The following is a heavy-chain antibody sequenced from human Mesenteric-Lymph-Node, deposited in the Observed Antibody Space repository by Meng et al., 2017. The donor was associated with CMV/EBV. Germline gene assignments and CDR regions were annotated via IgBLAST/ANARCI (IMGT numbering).Heavy chain of an antibody. Sequence: GGSLRLSCNASGFTFNMYGMTWVRQVPGKGMEWVAAISASGARTYYADSVKGRSTISRDNSHYTVFLEMNSLRAEDTAKYYCVRELIGADDYWGQGTLVTVSS. V-gene: IGHV3-23*01. D-gene: IGHD3-16*01. J-gene: IGHJ4*02. CDR2: ISASGART. CDR1: GFTFNMYG. CDR3: VRELIGADDY.